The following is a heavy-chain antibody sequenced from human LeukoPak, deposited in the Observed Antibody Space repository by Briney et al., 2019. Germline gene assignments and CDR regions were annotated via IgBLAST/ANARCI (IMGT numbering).Heavy chain of an antibody. V-gene: IGHV3-48*01. D-gene: IGHD3-22*01. J-gene: IGHJ6*02. CDR3: ARGGYDSSGYYYYYYGMDV. CDR2: ISSSSSTI. CDR1: GFTFSSYS. Sequence: PGGSLRLSCAAPGFTFSSYSMNWVRQAPGKGLEWVSYISSSSSTIYYADSVKGRYTIPRDNSKNTLYLQMNNLRAEDTAVYYCARGGYDSSGYYYYYYGMDVWGQGTTVTVSS.